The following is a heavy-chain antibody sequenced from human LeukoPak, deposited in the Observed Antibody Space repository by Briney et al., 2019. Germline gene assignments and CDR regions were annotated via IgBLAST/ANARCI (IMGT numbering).Heavy chain of an antibody. CDR1: GGSISNYW. CDR2: VFDSGGT. V-gene: IGHV4-59*01. Sequence: SETPSLTCTVSGGSISNYWWSWIRQPPGKGLEWIGYVFDSGGTNYNPSLKSRVTISVDTSKKQFSLKLSSVTAADTAVYYCARGYSSSWNYFDYWGQGTLVTVSS. CDR3: ARGYSSSWNYFDY. D-gene: IGHD6-13*01. J-gene: IGHJ4*02.